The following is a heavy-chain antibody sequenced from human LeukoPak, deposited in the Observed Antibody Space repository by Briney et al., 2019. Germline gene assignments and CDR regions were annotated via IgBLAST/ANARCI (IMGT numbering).Heavy chain of an antibody. CDR3: ARGVAAAGIDY. D-gene: IGHD6-13*01. J-gene: IGHJ4*02. V-gene: IGHV4-59*01. CDR2: IYYSGST. Sequence: SETLSLTCAVSGGSLSRYYWSWVRQPPGKGLEWIGYIYYSGSTNYNPSLKSRVTISVDTSKNQFSLKLSSVTAADTAVYYCARGVAAAGIDYWGQGTLVTVSS. CDR1: GGSLSRYY.